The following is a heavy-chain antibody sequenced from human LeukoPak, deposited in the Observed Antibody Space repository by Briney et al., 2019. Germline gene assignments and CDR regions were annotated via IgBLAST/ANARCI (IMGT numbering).Heavy chain of an antibody. CDR3: GKHYASGTGIIDY. V-gene: IGHV3-30*04. Sequence: GGSLRLSCAASGFTFSSYAMSWVRQAPGKGLEWVALIPYDGSSKFYADSVKGRFTISRDNSKNILYLQMDSLRAEDTAVYYCGKHYASGTGIIDYWGQGTLVTVSS. CDR1: GFTFSSYA. CDR2: IPYDGSSK. D-gene: IGHD3-10*01. J-gene: IGHJ4*02.